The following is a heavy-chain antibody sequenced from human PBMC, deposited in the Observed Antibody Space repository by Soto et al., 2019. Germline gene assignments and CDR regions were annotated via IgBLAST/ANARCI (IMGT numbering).Heavy chain of an antibody. CDR2: IYWDDDK. D-gene: IGHD1-1*01. V-gene: IGHV2-5*02. CDR1: GFSLSTSGVG. Sequence: QITLKESGPTLVKPTQTLTLTCTFSGFSLSTSGVGVGWIRQPPGKALEWLALIYWDDDKRYSPSLKSRLTITKDTSKYQVVLTMTTMDPVDTATYYCAHENELLVAFDIWGQGTMVTVSS. CDR3: AHENELLVAFDI. J-gene: IGHJ3*02.